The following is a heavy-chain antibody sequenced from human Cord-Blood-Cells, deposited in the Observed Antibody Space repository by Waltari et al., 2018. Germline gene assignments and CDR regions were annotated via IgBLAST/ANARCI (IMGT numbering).Heavy chain of an antibody. CDR1: GGSFSGYY. J-gene: IGHJ3*02. CDR3: ARLGYSSGWYAFDI. CDR2: INHSGST. Sequence: QVQLQQWGAGLLKPSETLSLTCAVYGGSFSGYYWSWNRQPPGKGLEWIGEINHSGSTNYNPSRKSGVTRSVDTSKNQFSRELSSVTAADTAVYYCARLGYSSGWYAFDIWGQGTMVTVSS. V-gene: IGHV4-34*01. D-gene: IGHD6-19*01.